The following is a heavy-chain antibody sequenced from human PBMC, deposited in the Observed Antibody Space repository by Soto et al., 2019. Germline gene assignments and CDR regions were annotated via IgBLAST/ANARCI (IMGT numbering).Heavy chain of an antibody. CDR2: IIPIFGTA. CDR1: GGTFSSYA. J-gene: IGHJ6*02. CDR3: ASQTDYDILTGPPYYYYCMDV. D-gene: IGHD3-9*01. Sequence: SVKVSCKASGGTFSSYAISWVRQAPGQGLEWMGGIIPIFGTANYAQKFQGRVTITADESTSTAYMELSSLRSEDTAVYYCASQTDYDILTGPPYYYYCMDVWGQGTTVTVSS. V-gene: IGHV1-69*13.